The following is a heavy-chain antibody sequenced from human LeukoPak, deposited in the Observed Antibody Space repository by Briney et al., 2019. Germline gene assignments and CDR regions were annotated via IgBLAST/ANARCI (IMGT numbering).Heavy chain of an antibody. V-gene: IGHV1-3*01. J-gene: IGHJ6*02. D-gene: IGHD3-9*01. CDR1: GYTFTTYA. CDR3: ARGDYDILTGFYGMDV. Sequence: ASVKVSCRASGYTFTTYAVHWVRQAPGQRLEWMGWINAGNGNTKYSQKFQGRVTITRDTSASTAYMELSSLRSEDTTVYYCARGDYDILTGFYGMDVWGQGTTVTVSS. CDR2: INAGNGNT.